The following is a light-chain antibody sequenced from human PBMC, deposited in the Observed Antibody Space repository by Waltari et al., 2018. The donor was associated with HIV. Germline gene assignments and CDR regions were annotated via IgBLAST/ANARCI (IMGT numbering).Light chain of an antibody. CDR1: SSNIGAGYD. J-gene: IGLJ2*01. CDR3: QSYDSSLSGSV. Sequence: QSVLTQPPSVSGAPGQRVTISCTGSSSNIGAGYDVHWYQQIPGKSPKLLILGNSNRPSGVPDRFSGSKSGTSASLAITGLQAEDEADYYCQSYDSSLSGSVFGGGTKLTVL. CDR2: GNS. V-gene: IGLV1-40*01.